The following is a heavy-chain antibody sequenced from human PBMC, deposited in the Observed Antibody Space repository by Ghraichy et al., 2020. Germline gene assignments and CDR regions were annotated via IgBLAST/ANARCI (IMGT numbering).Heavy chain of an antibody. CDR3: ARADRPYCSSTSCYPNY. D-gene: IGHD2-2*01. CDR2: ISAYNGNT. CDR1: GYTFTSYG. J-gene: IGHJ4*02. V-gene: IGHV1-18*01. Sequence: VKVSCKASGYTFTSYGISWVRQAPGQGLEWMGWISAYNGNTNYAQKLQGRVTMTTDTSTSTAYMELRSLRSDDTAVYYCARADRPYCSSTSCYPNYWGQGTLVTVSS.